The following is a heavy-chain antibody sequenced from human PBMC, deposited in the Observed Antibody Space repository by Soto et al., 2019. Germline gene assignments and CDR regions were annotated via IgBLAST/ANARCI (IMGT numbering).Heavy chain of an antibody. Sequence: QVQLVQSGAEVKKPGASVKVSCKASGYTFTSYDINWVRQATGQGLEWMGWMNPNSGNTGYAQKFQGRVTMTRNTSMSTGYMELSSLRSEDTAVYYCARGAYYDFWSGYYTVSNWFDPWGQGTLVTVSS. CDR3: ARGAYYDFWSGYYTVSNWFDP. CDR1: GYTFTSYD. CDR2: MNPNSGNT. V-gene: IGHV1-8*01. D-gene: IGHD3-3*01. J-gene: IGHJ5*02.